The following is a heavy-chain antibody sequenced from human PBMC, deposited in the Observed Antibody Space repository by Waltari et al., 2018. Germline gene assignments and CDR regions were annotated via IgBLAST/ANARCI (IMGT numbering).Heavy chain of an antibody. J-gene: IGHJ4*02. D-gene: IGHD1-26*01. V-gene: IGHV1-2*06. CDR1: GSTFTDSY. Sequence: QVQLVQSGAEVRKPGASVKVSCKPAGSTFTDSYINWVGKAPGQGLEWMGRMNPNNNYPIYEQKFQGRVTMTRDTSITTAYMELSSLTSDDTALYYCVTQRPWEDYWGQGTRVTVSP. CDR2: MNPNNNYP. CDR3: VTQRPWEDY.